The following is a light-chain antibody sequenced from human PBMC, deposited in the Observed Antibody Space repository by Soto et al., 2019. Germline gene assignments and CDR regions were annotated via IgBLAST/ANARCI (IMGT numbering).Light chain of an antibody. Sequence: DTQMAQSPSSLSASVGDRISITCRASHTASNYVNWYQQKPGKAPTLLISATSTLQSGVPSRFSGSGSGTDFTLTITSLQPEDVAIYYCQQTYTTPRTFGQGTKVAIK. CDR3: QQTYTTPRT. CDR2: ATS. J-gene: IGKJ1*01. V-gene: IGKV1-39*01. CDR1: HTASNY.